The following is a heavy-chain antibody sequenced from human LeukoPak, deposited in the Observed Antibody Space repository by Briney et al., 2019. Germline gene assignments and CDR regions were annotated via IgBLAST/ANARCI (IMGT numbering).Heavy chain of an antibody. CDR1: GFTFSSYG. J-gene: IGHJ4*02. CDR3: AKEYSDGHRGDY. D-gene: IGHD5-18*01. V-gene: IGHV3-30*02. Sequence: PGGSLRLSCAASGFTFSSYGMHWVRRTPGKGLEWVAFIRYDGSNKYYADSVKGRFTISRDNSKNTLYLQMNSLRAEDTALYYCAKEYSDGHRGDYWGQGTLVTVSS. CDR2: IRYDGSNK.